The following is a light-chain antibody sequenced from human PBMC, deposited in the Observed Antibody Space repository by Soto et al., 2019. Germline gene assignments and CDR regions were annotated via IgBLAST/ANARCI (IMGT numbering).Light chain of an antibody. CDR2: GAS. CDR3: QQYNTWPPHT. V-gene: IGKV3-15*01. Sequence: EIVMTQSPATLSVSPGERATLSCRASQSVSSNLAWYQQKPGQAPRLLISGASTRATGIPARFSGSGSGTEFTLTISSLQSEDFAVYYCQQYNTWPPHTFGQGTKLEIK. CDR1: QSVSSN. J-gene: IGKJ2*01.